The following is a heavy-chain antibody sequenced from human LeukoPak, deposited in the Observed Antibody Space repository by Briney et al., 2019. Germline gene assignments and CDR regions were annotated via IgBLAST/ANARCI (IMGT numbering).Heavy chain of an antibody. CDR2: INPNSGGT. D-gene: IGHD2-15*01. CDR1: GYTFTGYY. CDR3: ARVVYYYYYMDV. J-gene: IGHJ6*03. V-gene: IGHV1-2*02. Sequence: ASVKVSCKASGYTFTGYYMHWVRQAPGQGLEWMGWINPNSGGTNYAQKFQGRVTMTGDTSISTAYMELSRLRSDDTAVYYCARVVYYYYYMDVWGKGTTVTVSS.